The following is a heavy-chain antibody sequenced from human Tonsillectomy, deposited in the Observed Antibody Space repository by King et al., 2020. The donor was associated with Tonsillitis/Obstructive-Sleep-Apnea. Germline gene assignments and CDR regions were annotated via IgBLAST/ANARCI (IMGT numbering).Heavy chain of an antibody. D-gene: IGHD3-16*01. CDR1: GASISSSSYY. CDR3: ARPIGGGAFYFCDF. J-gene: IGHJ4*02. Sequence: QLQESGPGLVKPSETLSLTCTVSGASISSSSYYWGWIRQPPGKGLEWLGSIYYSGSTYYNPSLKSRVTISIDTSKNQFSLNLSSVTAADTAVYYCARPIGGGAFYFCDFGGQGTRVPVPS. V-gene: IGHV4-39*01. CDR2: IYYSGST.